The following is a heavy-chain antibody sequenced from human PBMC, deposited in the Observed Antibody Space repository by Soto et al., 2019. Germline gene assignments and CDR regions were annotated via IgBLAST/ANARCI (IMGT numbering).Heavy chain of an antibody. CDR2: MNPNSGNT. V-gene: IGHV1-8*01. J-gene: IGHJ4*02. Sequence: QAQLVQSGAEVKKPGASVKVSCKASGYTFTGYDINWVRQATGQELEWMGWMNPNSGNTGYAQNFQGRVTMTRDNSKTTAYMELTSLRDDDSAVYYCAGEKVGTTGIDFWGQGTLVTVSS. D-gene: IGHD1-26*01. CDR3: AGEKVGTTGIDF. CDR1: GYTFTGYD.